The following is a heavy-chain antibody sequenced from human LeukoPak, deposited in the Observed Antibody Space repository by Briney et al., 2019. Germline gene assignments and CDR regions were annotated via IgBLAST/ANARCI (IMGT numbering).Heavy chain of an antibody. D-gene: IGHD5-12*01. V-gene: IGHV3-30-3*01. Sequence: PGGSLRLSCAASGFTFSTYWMHWVRQAPGKGLEWVAVISYDGSNKYYADSVKGRFTISRDNSKNTLYLQMNSLRAEDTAVYYCAREMESSGYDHYYYYYGMDVWGQGTTVTVSS. CDR1: GFTFSTYW. J-gene: IGHJ6*02. CDR3: AREMESSGYDHYYYYYGMDV. CDR2: ISYDGSNK.